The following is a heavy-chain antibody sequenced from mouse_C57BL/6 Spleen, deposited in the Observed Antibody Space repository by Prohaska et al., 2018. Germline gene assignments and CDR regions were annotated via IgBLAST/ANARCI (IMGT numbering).Heavy chain of an antibody. CDR1: GYTFTSYG. CDR3: ASWGYPWFAY. J-gene: IGHJ3*01. Sequence: QVQLQQSGAELARPGASVKLSCKASGYTFTSYGISWVKQRTGQGLEWIGEIYPRSGNTYYNEKCKGKATLTADKSSSIAYMELRSLTSEDSAVYFCASWGYPWFAYWGQGTLVTVSA. D-gene: IGHD2-2*01. V-gene: IGHV1-81*01. CDR2: IYPRSGNT.